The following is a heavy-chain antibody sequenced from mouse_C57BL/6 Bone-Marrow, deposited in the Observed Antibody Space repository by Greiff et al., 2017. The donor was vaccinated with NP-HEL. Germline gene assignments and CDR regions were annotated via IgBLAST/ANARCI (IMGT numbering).Heavy chain of an antibody. CDR1: GYTFTSYW. Sequence: QVHVKQSGAELVKPGASVKMSCKASGYTFTSYWITWVKQRPGQGLEWIGDIYPGSGSTNYNEKFKSKATLTVDTSSSTAYMQLSSLTSEDSAVYYCASPPYYYGSSLFAYWGQGTLVTVSA. J-gene: IGHJ3*01. D-gene: IGHD1-1*01. CDR3: ASPPYYYGSSLFAY. V-gene: IGHV1-55*01. CDR2: IYPGSGST.